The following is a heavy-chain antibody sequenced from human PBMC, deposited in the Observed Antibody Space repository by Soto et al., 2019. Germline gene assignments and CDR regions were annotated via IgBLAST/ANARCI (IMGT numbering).Heavy chain of an antibody. Sequence: KPSETLSLTCTLTGGSINTYYWSWIRQSAGKGLEWIGRVYTTGSTNYNPSLKSRVTISVDTSRNQFSLSLRSVTAADTAVYYCARDLYYDYSIYFDLWGQGTLVTVSS. CDR2: VYTTGST. CDR1: GGSINTYY. V-gene: IGHV4-4*07. D-gene: IGHD3-16*01. CDR3: ARDLYYDYSIYFDL. J-gene: IGHJ4*02.